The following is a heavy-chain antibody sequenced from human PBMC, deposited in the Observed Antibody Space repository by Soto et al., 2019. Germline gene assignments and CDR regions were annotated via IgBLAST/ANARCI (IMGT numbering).Heavy chain of an antibody. Sequence: EVQLVESGGGLVKPGGSLRLSCAASGFTFSDAWMSWVRQAPGKGLEWVGRIKSKTDGGTTDYAAPVKGRFTISRDDSNDTLYLQMNSLKTDDTAVYYCTTDRGRRAGHAQDYWGQGTLVTVSS. J-gene: IGHJ4*02. CDR3: TTDRGRRAGHAQDY. V-gene: IGHV3-15*01. CDR1: GFTFSDAW. CDR2: IKSKTDGGTT.